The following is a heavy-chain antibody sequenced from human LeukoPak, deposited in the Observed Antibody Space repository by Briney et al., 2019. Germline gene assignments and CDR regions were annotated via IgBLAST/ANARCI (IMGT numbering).Heavy chain of an antibody. Sequence: SETLSLTCAVSGGSISSGGYSWSWIRQPPGKGLEWIGYIYHSGSTYYNPSLKSRVTISVDTSKNQFSLRLSSVTAADTAVYYCARKDRVIDAFDIWGQGTMVTVSS. CDR2: IYHSGST. V-gene: IGHV4-30-2*01. D-gene: IGHD2-21*01. J-gene: IGHJ3*02. CDR3: ARKDRVIDAFDI. CDR1: GGSISSGGYS.